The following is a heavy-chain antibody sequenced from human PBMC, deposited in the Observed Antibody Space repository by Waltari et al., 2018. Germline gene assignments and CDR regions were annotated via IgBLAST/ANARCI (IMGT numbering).Heavy chain of an antibody. CDR3: ARRGGYSGYDYYY. CDR1: GYTFSGYY. D-gene: IGHD5-12*01. Sequence: QVQLVQSGAEVKKPGASVKVSCKASGYTFSGYYMHWVRQAPGQGLEWMGWINPNRGGTNYAQKFQGRVTMTRDTSISTAYMELSRLRSDDTAVYYCARRGGYSGYDYYYWGQGTLVTVSS. J-gene: IGHJ4*02. V-gene: IGHV1-2*02. CDR2: INPNRGGT.